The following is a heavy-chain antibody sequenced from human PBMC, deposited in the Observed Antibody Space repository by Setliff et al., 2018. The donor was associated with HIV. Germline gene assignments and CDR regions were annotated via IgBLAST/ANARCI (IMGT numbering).Heavy chain of an antibody. CDR3: ARSETSYCSGGSCPPGAFDI. D-gene: IGHD2-15*01. CDR2: INKDGSEK. J-gene: IGHJ3*02. CDR1: GFTFSSYW. Sequence: GGSLRLSCAASGFTFSSYWMNWVRQAPGKGLEWVANINKDGSEKYYVDSVKGRFTISRDNAKNSLYLQMNSLRAEDTAVYYCARSETSYCSGGSCPPGAFDIWGQGTMVT. V-gene: IGHV3-7*01.